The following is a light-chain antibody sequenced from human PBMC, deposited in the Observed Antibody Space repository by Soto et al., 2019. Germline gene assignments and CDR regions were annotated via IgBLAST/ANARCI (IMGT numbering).Light chain of an antibody. Sequence: QSALTQPRSVSRSPGQSVTISCTGTSSDVGGYNYVSWYQQHPGKAPKLMIYDVSKRPSGVPDRFSGSKSGNTASLTISGLQAEDEADYYCCSYAGSSPYVFGTGTKLTVL. CDR1: SSDVGGYNY. V-gene: IGLV2-11*01. CDR3: CSYAGSSPYV. J-gene: IGLJ1*01. CDR2: DVS.